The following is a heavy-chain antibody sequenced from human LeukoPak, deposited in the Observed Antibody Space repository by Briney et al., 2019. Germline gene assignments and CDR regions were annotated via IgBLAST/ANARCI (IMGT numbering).Heavy chain of an antibody. CDR3: TRSYGSGSYDYYYYGMDV. Sequence: ASVKVSCKTSGYSFSDYYMHWVRQAPGQGLEWMGWISTNNGNTNYAQKLQGRVTMGTDTSTSTAYMELRTLISDDTAVYYCTRSYGSGSYDYYYYGMDVWGQGTTVTVSS. J-gene: IGHJ6*02. CDR2: ISTNNGNT. D-gene: IGHD3-10*01. CDR1: GYSFSDYY. V-gene: IGHV1-18*04.